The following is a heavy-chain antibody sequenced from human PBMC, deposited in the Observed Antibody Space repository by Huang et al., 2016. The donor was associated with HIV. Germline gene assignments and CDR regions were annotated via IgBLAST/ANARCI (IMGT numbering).Heavy chain of an antibody. V-gene: IGHV1-69*13. CDR2: IIPILATT. J-gene: IGHJ3*01. CDR3: AKDLSYSSGWYTDAFDV. Sequence: QVRLVQSGAEVKKPGSSVKVSCKASGGTFSSYAISWVLQAPGQGLEGMGGIIPILATTNYAQRVQGRVTMTADDSTSAVYMEVSGLRSEDTAVYYCAKDLSYSSGWYTDAFDVWGQGTMVLVSS. CDR1: GGTFSSYA. D-gene: IGHD6-19*01.